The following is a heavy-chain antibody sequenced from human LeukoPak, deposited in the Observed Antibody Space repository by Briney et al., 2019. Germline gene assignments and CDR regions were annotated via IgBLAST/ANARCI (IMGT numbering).Heavy chain of an antibody. CDR2: IYISETT. CDR1: GGSISNYY. J-gene: IGHJ5*02. D-gene: IGHD6-6*01. CDR3: ARDAIAARRKFDP. Sequence: PSETLSLTCTVSGGSISNYYWSWIRQPAGKGLEWIGRIYISETTIYNPSLKSRVTMSVDTSKNLFSLRLSSVTAADTAVYYCARDAIAARRKFDPWGQGTLVTVSS. V-gene: IGHV4-4*07.